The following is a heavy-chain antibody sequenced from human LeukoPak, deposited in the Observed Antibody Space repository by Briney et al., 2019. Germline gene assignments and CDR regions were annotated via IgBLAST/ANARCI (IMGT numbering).Heavy chain of an antibody. CDR2: IYSDNT. D-gene: IGHD4/OR15-4a*01. V-gene: IGHV3-53*01. Sequence: GGSLRLSCTVSGFTVSRNSMSWVSQAPGKRLEWVSFIYSDNTHYSDSVKGRFTISRDNSKNTLYLQMNSLRAEDTAVYYCARRAGAYSHPYDYWGQGTLVTVSS. CDR1: GFTVSRNS. J-gene: IGHJ4*02. CDR3: ARRAGAYSHPYDY.